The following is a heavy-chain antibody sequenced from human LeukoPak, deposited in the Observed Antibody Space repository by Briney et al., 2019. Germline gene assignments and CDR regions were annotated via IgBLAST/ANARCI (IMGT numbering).Heavy chain of an antibody. CDR1: GFTFSSYA. CDR3: ARDAGPSFLDY. J-gene: IGHJ4*02. CDR2: ISYDGSNK. Sequence: GGSLRLSCAASGFTFSSYAMHWVRQAPGKGLEWVAVISYDGSNKYYADSVKGRFTISRDNSKNTLYLQMNSLRAEDTAVYYCARDAGPSFLDYWGQGTLVTVSS. V-gene: IGHV3-30-3*01.